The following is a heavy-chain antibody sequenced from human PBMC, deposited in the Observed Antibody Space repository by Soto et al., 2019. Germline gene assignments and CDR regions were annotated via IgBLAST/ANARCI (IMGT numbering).Heavy chain of an antibody. CDR3: ARAGCDVGSCCTLVGLRYGMDV. Sequence: QVQLVESGGGVVQPGRSLRLSCAASGFTFSSYAMHWVRQAPGKGLQWVAGISYDGGNKYYADSVKGRLPISRDNSKNRQYRQMNSLRAEDTAVYYCARAGCDVGSCCTLVGLRYGMDVWGQGTTVTVSS. CDR2: ISYDGGNK. D-gene: IGHD2-15*01. J-gene: IGHJ6*02. V-gene: IGHV3-30-3*01. CDR1: GFTFSSYA.